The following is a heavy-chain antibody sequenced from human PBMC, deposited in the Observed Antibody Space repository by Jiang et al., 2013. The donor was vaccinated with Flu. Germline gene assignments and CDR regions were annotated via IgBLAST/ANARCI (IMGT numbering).Heavy chain of an antibody. Sequence: GAEVKKPGASVKVSCKTSGYTFTNYGISWVRQVPGRGLEWMGWISTYSGHTDYEQNFQGRVTMTTDTSTSTAYMELRSLRSDDTGVYFCAREAYREIDNWGQGTLVTVSA. CDR2: ISTYSGHT. CDR1: GYTFTNYG. J-gene: IGHJ4*02. CDR3: AREAYREIDN. V-gene: IGHV1-18*04. D-gene: IGHD3-16*01.